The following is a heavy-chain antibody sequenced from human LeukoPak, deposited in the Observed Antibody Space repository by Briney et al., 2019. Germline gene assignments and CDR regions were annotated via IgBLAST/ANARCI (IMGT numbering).Heavy chain of an antibody. CDR2: IYYSGST. CDR3: ARDYYGSGFSYYYYYGMDV. D-gene: IGHD3-10*01. V-gene: IGHV4-59*01. CDR1: NGSITGYY. Sequence: SETLSLTCGVSNGSITGYYWSWIRQPPGKGLEWIGYIYYSGSTNYNPSLKSRVTISVDTSKNQFSLKLSSVTAADTAVYYCARDYYGSGFSYYYYYGMDVWGQGTTVTVSS. J-gene: IGHJ6*02.